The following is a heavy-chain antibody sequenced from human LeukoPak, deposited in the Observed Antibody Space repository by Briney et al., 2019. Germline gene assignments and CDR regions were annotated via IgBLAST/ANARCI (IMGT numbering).Heavy chain of an antibody. CDR1: GGSFSGHY. Sequence: SETLSLTCAVYGGSFSGHYWSWIRQPPGKGLEWIGEINHSGSTNYNPSLKSRVTISVDTSKNQFSLKLSSVTAADTAVYYCARVSYDFWSGPFDPWGQGTLVTVSS. D-gene: IGHD3-3*01. CDR3: ARVSYDFWSGPFDP. V-gene: IGHV4-34*01. J-gene: IGHJ5*02. CDR2: INHSGST.